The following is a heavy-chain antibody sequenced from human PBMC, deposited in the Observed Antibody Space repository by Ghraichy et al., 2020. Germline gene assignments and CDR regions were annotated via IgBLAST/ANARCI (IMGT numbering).Heavy chain of an antibody. CDR2: IYPGDSDT. V-gene: IGHV5-51*01. CDR3: ARHNGGNFLYWYFDL. D-gene: IGHD4-23*01. J-gene: IGHJ2*01. Sequence: GESLNISCKGSGYSFTSYWIGWVRQMPGKGLEWMGIIYPGDSDTRYSPSFQGQVTISADKSISTAYLQWSSLKASDTAMYYCARHNGGNFLYWYFDLWGRGTLVTVSS. CDR1: GYSFTSYW.